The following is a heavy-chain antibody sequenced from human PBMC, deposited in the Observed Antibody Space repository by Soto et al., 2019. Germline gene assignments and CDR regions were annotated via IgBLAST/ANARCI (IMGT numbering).Heavy chain of an antibody. D-gene: IGHD3-10*01. CDR1: GYTFSNFA. V-gene: IGHV1-3*01. Sequence: APVKVSSKAPGYTFSNFAMHWACQAPGQRLEWMGWINPGNGNTKYSQTFQGRVTITRDTSASTAYMELSSLRSEDTAVYYCARAVARGVKTIYYYYGMDVWGQGTTVTSP. CDR3: ARAVARGVKTIYYYYGMDV. CDR2: INPGNGNT. J-gene: IGHJ6*02.